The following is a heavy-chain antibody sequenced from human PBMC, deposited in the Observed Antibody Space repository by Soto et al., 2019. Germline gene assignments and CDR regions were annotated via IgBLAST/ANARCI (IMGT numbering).Heavy chain of an antibody. V-gene: IGHV3-30*18. J-gene: IGHJ6*02. CDR1: GFTFSNYG. CDR3: AKSRDAYNFYFYYGMDV. D-gene: IGHD1-1*01. CDR2: ILYDGSNE. Sequence: PGGSLRLSCAASGFTFSNYGMHWVRQTPGKGLEWVALILYDGSNECYADSVKGRFTISRDNSKNTLYLQVSSLRAEDTAVYYCAKSRDAYNFYFYYGMDVWGQGTSVTVSS.